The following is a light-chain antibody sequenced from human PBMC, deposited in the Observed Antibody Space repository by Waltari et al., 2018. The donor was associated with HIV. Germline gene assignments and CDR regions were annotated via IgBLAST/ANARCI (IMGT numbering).Light chain of an antibody. CDR3: QQYNDWPLT. Sequence: EIVMTPHPATLSVSPGERATLSRRASQGVSSNLAWYQQKPGQGPRLLIYGASTRATGIPARFSGSGSGAEFTLTISSLQSEDFAVYYCQQYNDWPLTFGQGTRLEIK. CDR2: GAS. V-gene: IGKV3-15*01. CDR1: QGVSSN. J-gene: IGKJ5*01.